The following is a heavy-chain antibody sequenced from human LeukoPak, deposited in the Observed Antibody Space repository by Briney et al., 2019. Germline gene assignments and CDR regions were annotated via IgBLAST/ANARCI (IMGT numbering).Heavy chain of an antibody. Sequence: QAGRSLRLSCAASGFTFSSYAMHWVRQAPGKGLEWVAVISYDGSNKYYADSVKGRFTISRDNSKNTLYLQMNSLRAEDTAVYYCARGDKRASGVFDYWGQGTPVTVSS. V-gene: IGHV3-30-3*01. D-gene: IGHD2-15*01. CDR2: ISYDGSNK. J-gene: IGHJ4*02. CDR3: ARGDKRASGVFDY. CDR1: GFTFSSYA.